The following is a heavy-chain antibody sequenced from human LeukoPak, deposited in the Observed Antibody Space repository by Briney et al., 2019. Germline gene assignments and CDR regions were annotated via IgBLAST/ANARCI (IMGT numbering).Heavy chain of an antibody. D-gene: IGHD6-19*01. J-gene: IGHJ2*01. CDR3: ARNIAVAGPIRYWYFDL. CDR2: INPNSGGT. Sequence: ASVKVSCKASGYTFTGYYMHWVRQAPGQGLEWMGWINPNSGGTNYAQKFQGRVTMTRDTSISTAYMELSRLRSDDTAVYYCARNIAVAGPIRYWYFDLWGRGTLVTVSS. CDR1: GYTFTGYY. V-gene: IGHV1-2*02.